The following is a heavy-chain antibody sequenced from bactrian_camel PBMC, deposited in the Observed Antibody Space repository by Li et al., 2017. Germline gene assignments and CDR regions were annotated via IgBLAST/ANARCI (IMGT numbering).Heavy chain of an antibody. V-gene: IGHV3-2*01. CDR1: GYSASRYC. CDR2: IESDGSNI. CDR3: AADSTCPPIMLAAANRGTDFGY. D-gene: IGHD1*01. Sequence: HVQLVESGGGSVQAGGSLRLSCVASGYSASRYCMGWFRQAPGKGLEWVSSIESDGSNIYYSDSVQGRFTISRDNDKNTLYLQMNSLKPEDTAMYYCAADSTCPPIMLAAANRGTDFGYWGQGTQVTVS. J-gene: IGHJ6*01.